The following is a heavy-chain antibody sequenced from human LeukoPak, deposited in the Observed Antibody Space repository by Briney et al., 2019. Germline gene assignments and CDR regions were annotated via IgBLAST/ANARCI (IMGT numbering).Heavy chain of an antibody. CDR1: GFTFSNYG. V-gene: IGHV3-33*01. CDR3: AREHRYYDSSGYYQNFDY. CDR2: IWYDGSNK. Sequence: GGSLRLSCATSGFTFSNYGMHWVRQAPGKGLEWVALIWYDGSNKYYADSVRGRFTISRDNSKNTLYLQMNSLRAGDTAVYYCAREHRYYDSSGYYQNFDYWGQGTLVTVSS. J-gene: IGHJ4*02. D-gene: IGHD3-22*01.